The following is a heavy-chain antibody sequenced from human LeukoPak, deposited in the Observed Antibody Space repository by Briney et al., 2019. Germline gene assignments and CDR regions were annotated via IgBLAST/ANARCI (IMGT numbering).Heavy chain of an antibody. CDR3: AKDRPNYHYSNGHYYTQNGDC. CDR1: GFTFSSYA. CDR2: ISGSGGST. V-gene: IGHV3-23*01. D-gene: IGHD3-22*01. J-gene: IGHJ4*02. Sequence: GGSLRLSCAASGFTFSSYAMSWVRQAPGKGLEWVSAISGSGGSTYYADSVKGRFTISRDNSKDMLYLQMNSLRAEDTAVYYCAKDRPNYHYSNGHYYTQNGDCWGQGTLVTVSS.